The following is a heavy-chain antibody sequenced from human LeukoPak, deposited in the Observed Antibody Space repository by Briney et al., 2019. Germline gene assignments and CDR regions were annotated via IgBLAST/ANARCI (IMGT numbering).Heavy chain of an antibody. CDR3: ARRMRRWNHEGDWFDP. J-gene: IGHJ5*02. V-gene: IGHV1-18*01. CDR2: LSAYNGNT. CDR1: GYTFTSYG. Sequence: GASVKVSCKASGYTFTSYGISWVRQAPGQGLEWMGCLSAYNGNTNYAQKLQGRVTMTTDTSTSTAYMELRSLRSDDTAVYYCARRMRRWNHEGDWFDPWGQGTLVTVSS. D-gene: IGHD1-14*01.